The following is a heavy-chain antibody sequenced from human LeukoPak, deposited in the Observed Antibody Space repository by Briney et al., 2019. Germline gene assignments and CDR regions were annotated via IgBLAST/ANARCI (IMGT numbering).Heavy chain of an antibody. Sequence: ASVKVSCKASGGTFSSYAISWVRQAPGQGLEWVGGIIPIFGTANYAQKFQGRVTITADESTSTAYMELRSLRSDDTAVYYCARDTYYDILTGYYTLNWFDPWGQGTLVTVSS. CDR3: ARDTYYDILTGYYTLNWFDP. D-gene: IGHD3-9*01. CDR1: GGTFSSYA. J-gene: IGHJ5*02. CDR2: IIPIFGTA. V-gene: IGHV1-69*13.